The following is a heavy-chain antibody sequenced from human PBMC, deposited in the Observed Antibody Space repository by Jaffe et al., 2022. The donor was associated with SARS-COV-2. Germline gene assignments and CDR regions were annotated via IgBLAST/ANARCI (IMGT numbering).Heavy chain of an antibody. Sequence: QVQLQESGPGLVKPSQTLSLTCTVSGGSISSDSYYWSWIRQPAGKGLEWIGRIHASGTAKYNPSLKSRVTISVDTSTNQFSLRLSSVTAADTAVYYCARVSRTTWIQEGNFDYWGQGTLVTVSS. CDR2: IHASGTA. V-gene: IGHV4-61*02. CDR1: GGSISSDSYY. D-gene: IGHD5-18*01. J-gene: IGHJ4*02. CDR3: ARVSRTTWIQEGNFDY.